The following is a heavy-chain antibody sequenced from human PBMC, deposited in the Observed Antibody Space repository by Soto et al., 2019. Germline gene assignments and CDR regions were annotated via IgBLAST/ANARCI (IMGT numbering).Heavy chain of an antibody. Sequence: PSETLSLTCTVSGGSISSYYWSWIRQPAGKGLEWIGRIYTSGSTNYNPSLKSRVTMTVGTSKNHFSLKQSTVTAADTAVYYCGRLSVEQQVVCHDYWGQGTLVTVSS. D-gene: IGHD6-13*01. CDR3: GRLSVEQQVVCHDY. CDR1: GGSISSYY. CDR2: IYTSGST. V-gene: IGHV4-4*07. J-gene: IGHJ4*02.